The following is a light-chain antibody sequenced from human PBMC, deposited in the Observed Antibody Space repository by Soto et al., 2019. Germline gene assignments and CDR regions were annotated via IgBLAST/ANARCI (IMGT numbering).Light chain of an antibody. J-gene: IGLJ2*01. Sequence: QSALTQPPSASGSPGQSVTISCTGTSSDVGGYNYVSWYQQHPGKAPKLMISEVSKRPSGVPDRFSGSKSGNTASLTVSGLQAEDEADYYFSSYGGSNTYVVFGGGTKLTVL. V-gene: IGLV2-8*01. CDR1: SSDVGGYNY. CDR2: EVS. CDR3: SSYGGSNTYVV.